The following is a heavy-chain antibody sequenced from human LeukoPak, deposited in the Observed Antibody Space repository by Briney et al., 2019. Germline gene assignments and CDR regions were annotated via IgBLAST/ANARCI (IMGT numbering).Heavy chain of an antibody. V-gene: IGHV1-69*13. Sequence: GASVKVPCKASGGTFSSYAISWVRQAPGQGLEWMGGIIPIFGTANYAQKFQGRVTITADESTSTAYMELSSLRSEDTAVYYCARAGYCSGGSCYPPRSWFDPWGQGTLVTVSS. CDR3: ARAGYCSGGSCYPPRSWFDP. CDR1: GGTFSSYA. CDR2: IIPIFGTA. J-gene: IGHJ5*02. D-gene: IGHD2-15*01.